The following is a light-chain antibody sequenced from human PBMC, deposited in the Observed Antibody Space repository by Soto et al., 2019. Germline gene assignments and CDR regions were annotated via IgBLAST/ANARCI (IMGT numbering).Light chain of an antibody. CDR3: SSYTTSNTYV. CDR1: SSDVGGYNY. Sequence: QSVLTQPASVSGSAGLSITISCTGTSSDVGGYNYVSWYQQHPGKAPKLMIYEVSNRPSGVSNRFSTSKSGNTASLTISGLQAEDEADYYCSSYTTSNTYVFGTGTKVTVL. V-gene: IGLV2-14*01. CDR2: EVS. J-gene: IGLJ1*01.